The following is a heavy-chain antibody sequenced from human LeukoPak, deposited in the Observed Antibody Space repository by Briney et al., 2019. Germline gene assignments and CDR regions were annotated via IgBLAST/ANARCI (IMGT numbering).Heavy chain of an antibody. CDR2: IYHSGST. V-gene: IGHV4-38-2*02. Sequence: SETLSLTCTVSGYSISSGYYWGWIRQPPGKGLEWIGSIYHSGSTYYKPSLKSRVTISVDTSKNQFSLNLNSVTAADTAVYYCARADDYYGSGSYYNVNWFDPWGQGTLVTVSS. CDR3: ARADDYYGSGSYYNVNWFDP. CDR1: GYSISSGYY. D-gene: IGHD3-10*01. J-gene: IGHJ5*02.